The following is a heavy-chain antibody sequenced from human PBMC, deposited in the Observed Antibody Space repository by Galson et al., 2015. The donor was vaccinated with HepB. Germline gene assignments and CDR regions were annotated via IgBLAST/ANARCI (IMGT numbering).Heavy chain of an antibody. Sequence: CAISGDSVSSNSAAWNWIRQSPSRGLEWLGRTYYRSKWFNDYAVSVKSRIMINADTPKNQFSLQLNSVTPEDTAVYYCARVLSGYRSTWTYYFDNWGQGTLVTVSS. CDR3: ARVLSGYRSTWTYYFDN. J-gene: IGHJ4*02. D-gene: IGHD6-13*01. CDR2: TYYRSKWFN. CDR1: GDSVSSNSAA. V-gene: IGHV6-1*01.